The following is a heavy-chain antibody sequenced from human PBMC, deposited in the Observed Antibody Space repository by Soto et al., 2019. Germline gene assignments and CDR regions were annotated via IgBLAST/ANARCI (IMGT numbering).Heavy chain of an antibody. V-gene: IGHV1-3*01. CDR1: GYTFTSYA. CDR3: ARVRMGRFLEWGTFDY. Sequence: ASVKVSCKASGYTFTSYAMHWVRQAPGQRLEWMGWINAGNGNTKYSQKFQGRVTITRDTSASTAYMELSSLGSEDTAVYYCARVRMGRFLEWGTFDYWGQGTLVTVYS. CDR2: INAGNGNT. J-gene: IGHJ4*02. D-gene: IGHD3-3*01.